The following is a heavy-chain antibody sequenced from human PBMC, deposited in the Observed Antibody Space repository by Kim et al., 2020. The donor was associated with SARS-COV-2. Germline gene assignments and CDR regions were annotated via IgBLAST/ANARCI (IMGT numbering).Heavy chain of an antibody. Sequence: SLKSRVTISVDTSKNQFSLKLSSVTAADTAVYYCARGVAARRYYYYGMDVWGQGTTVTVSS. CDR3: ARGVAARRYYYYGMDV. V-gene: IGHV4-59*09. J-gene: IGHJ6*02. D-gene: IGHD6-6*01.